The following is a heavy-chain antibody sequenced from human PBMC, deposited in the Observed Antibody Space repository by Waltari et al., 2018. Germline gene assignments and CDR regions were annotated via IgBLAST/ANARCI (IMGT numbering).Heavy chain of an antibody. V-gene: IGHV4-61*02. Sequence: QVQLQESGPGLVKPSQTLSLTCTVSGGSISSGSYYWSWIRQPAGKGLEWIGRIYTSGSTNYNPSLKSRVTISVDTSKNQFSLKLSSVTAADTAVYYCARSWIQQPVPFDYWGQGTLVTVSS. D-gene: IGHD5-18*01. CDR3: ARSWIQQPVPFDY. CDR2: IYTSGST. J-gene: IGHJ4*02. CDR1: GGSISSGSYY.